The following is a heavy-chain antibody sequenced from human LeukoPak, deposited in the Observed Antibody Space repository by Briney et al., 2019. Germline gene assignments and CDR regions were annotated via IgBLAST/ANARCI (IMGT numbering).Heavy chain of an antibody. CDR1: GFTFSSYS. V-gene: IGHV3-21*01. J-gene: IGHJ4*02. CDR2: ISSSSSYI. CDR3: ARDPTAMVDY. Sequence: GGSLRLSCAASGFTFSSYSMNWVRQAPGKGLEWVSSISSSSSYIYYADSVKGRFTISRDNAKNSLYLQMNSLRAKDTAVYYCARDPTAMVDYWGQGTLVTVSS. D-gene: IGHD5-18*01.